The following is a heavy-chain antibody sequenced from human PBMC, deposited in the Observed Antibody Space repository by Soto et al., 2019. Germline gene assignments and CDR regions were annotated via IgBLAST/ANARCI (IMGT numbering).Heavy chain of an antibody. CDR1: GGTFSSYA. J-gene: IGHJ6*02. D-gene: IGHD6-6*01. CDR2: IIPIFGTA. V-gene: IGHV1-69*12. CDR3: ARDSSSFDYYYGMDV. Sequence: QVQLVQSGAEVKKPGSSVKVSCKASGGTFSSYAISWVRQAPGQGLEWMGGIIPIFGTANYAQKFQGRVTITADESTSTAYRELSSMRSEDTAVYYCARDSSSFDYYYGMDVWGQGTTVTVSS.